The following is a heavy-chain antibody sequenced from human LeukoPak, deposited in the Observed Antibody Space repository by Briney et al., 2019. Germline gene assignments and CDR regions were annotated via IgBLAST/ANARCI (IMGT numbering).Heavy chain of an antibody. CDR3: ARAPGGNWNNYYYMDV. D-gene: IGHD1/OR15-1a*01. CDR2: IKTDGSST. CDR1: GFTFSNYW. J-gene: IGHJ6*03. Sequence: PGGSLRLSCAASGFTFSNYWMHWVRQVPGKGLMWVSRIKTDGSSTSYADSVKGRFTISRDNAKNSLYLQMNSLRAEDTAVYYCARAPGGNWNNYYYMDVWGKGTTVTVSS. V-gene: IGHV3-74*01.